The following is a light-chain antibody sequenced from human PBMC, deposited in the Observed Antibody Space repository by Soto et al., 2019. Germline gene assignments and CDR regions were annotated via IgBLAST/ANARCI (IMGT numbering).Light chain of an antibody. CDR2: DVS. CDR3: CSFAGNFV. J-gene: IGLJ1*01. V-gene: IGLV2-11*01. Sequence: QSALTQPRSVSGSPGQSVTISCTGTSSDVAYYKYVSWYQQHPGKAPKLMIYDVSNRPSGVPDRFSGSKSSNTASLTISGLQAEDEADYYCCSFAGNFVFGTGTKSPS. CDR1: SSDVAYYKY.